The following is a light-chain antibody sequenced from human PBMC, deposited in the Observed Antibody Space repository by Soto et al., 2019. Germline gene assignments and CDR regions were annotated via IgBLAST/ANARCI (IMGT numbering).Light chain of an antibody. CDR2: LEGSGSY. V-gene: IGLV4-60*02. J-gene: IGLJ3*02. Sequence: QLVLTQSSSASASLGSSVKLTCTLSSGHSSYIIAWHQQQPGKAPRYLMKLEGSGSYNKGSGVPDRFSGSSSGADRYLTISSLQFEDEADYYCETWDSNTHEVFGGGTKVTVL. CDR3: ETWDSNTHEV. CDR1: SGHSSYI.